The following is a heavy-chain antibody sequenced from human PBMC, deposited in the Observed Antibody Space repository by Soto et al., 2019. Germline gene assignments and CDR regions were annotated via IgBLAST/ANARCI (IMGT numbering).Heavy chain of an antibody. CDR2: IYHTGNT. Sequence: HVQLHQSGPRLVKPSQTLSLECSVIGGSVNTGDNYWSWVRQSPGRGLEWIGYIYHTGNTFYNPALENRVTMSVDASKNQFSLTLTSVTAADTAVYFCAREPLDGMDVWGQGTNVPVSS. CDR1: GGSVNTGDNY. V-gene: IGHV4-30-4*01. J-gene: IGHJ6*02. CDR3: AREPLDGMDV.